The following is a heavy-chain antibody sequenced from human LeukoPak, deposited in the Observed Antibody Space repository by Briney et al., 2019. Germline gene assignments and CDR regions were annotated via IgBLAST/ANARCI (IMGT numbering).Heavy chain of an antibody. V-gene: IGHV1-18*01. J-gene: IGHJ4*02. Sequence: ASVTVSCKASGYTFTSYGISWVRQAPGQGLEWMGWISAYNGNTNYAQKLQGRVTMTTDTSTSTAYMELRSLRSDDTAVYYCARDRGYCTNGVCYRYDYWGQGTLVTVSS. CDR2: ISAYNGNT. D-gene: IGHD2-8*01. CDR3: ARDRGYCTNGVCYRYDY. CDR1: GYTFTSYG.